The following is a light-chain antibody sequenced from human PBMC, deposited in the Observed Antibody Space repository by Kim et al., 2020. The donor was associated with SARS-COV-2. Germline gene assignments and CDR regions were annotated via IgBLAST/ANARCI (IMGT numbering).Light chain of an antibody. CDR2: AAS. CDR3: QQSYSTPLT. Sequence: IQMTQSPSSLSASVGDRVTITCRASQSISRYLNWYQQKPEKAPKLLIYAASSLRSGVPSRFSGSGSGADFTLTISSLHPEDFATYYCQQSYSTPLTFGPGTKVDIK. J-gene: IGKJ3*01. CDR1: QSISRY. V-gene: IGKV1-39*01.